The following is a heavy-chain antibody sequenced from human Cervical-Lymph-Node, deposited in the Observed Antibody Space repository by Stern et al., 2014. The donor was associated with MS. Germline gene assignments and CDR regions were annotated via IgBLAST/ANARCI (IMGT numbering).Heavy chain of an antibody. Sequence: QVQLQQWGAGLLKPSETLSLTCAVYGGSFSGYYWSWIRQPPGKGLEWIGEINHSGSTNYNPSLKSRGTISVDTSKNQFSLKLSSVTAADTAVYYCARAGSSSSGWFDPWGQGTLVTVSS. V-gene: IGHV4-34*01. CDR1: GGSFSGYY. CDR3: ARAGSSSSGWFDP. D-gene: IGHD6-6*01. J-gene: IGHJ5*02. CDR2: INHSGST.